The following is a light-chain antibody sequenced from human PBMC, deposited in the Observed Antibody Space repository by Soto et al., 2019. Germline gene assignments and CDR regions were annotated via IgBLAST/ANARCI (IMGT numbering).Light chain of an antibody. CDR1: QSVSSSY. Sequence: EIVLTQSPGTLSLSPGERATLSCRASQSVSSSYLAWYQQKPGQAPRLLIYGASSRATGIPDRFSGSGSGTEFSLTISRREAEDFAVYYFQQYGSSPQAFGQGTKLEIK. J-gene: IGKJ2*01. CDR3: QQYGSSPQA. CDR2: GAS. V-gene: IGKV3-20*01.